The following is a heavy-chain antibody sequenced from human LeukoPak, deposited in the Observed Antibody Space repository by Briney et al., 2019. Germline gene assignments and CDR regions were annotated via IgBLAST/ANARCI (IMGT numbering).Heavy chain of an antibody. J-gene: IGHJ4*02. CDR1: GFTFSAFW. CDR2: IDGAGSAT. V-gene: IGHV3-74*01. D-gene: IGHD1-1*01. CDR3: ARTATGGYFGS. Sequence: GGSLRLSCAASGFTFSAFWMHWVRQAPGKGLVWVSRIDGAGSATTYADSVRGRFTISRDNAKNTLYLQMNSLRAEDTGVYYCARTATGGYFGSWGQGTLVTVSS.